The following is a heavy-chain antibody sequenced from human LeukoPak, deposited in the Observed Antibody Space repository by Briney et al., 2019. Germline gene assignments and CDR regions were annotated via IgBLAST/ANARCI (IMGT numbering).Heavy chain of an antibody. V-gene: IGHV1-46*01. CDR1: GGTFSSYA. CDR2: INPSGGST. J-gene: IGHJ5*02. Sequence: ASVKVSCKASGGTFSSYAISWVRQAPGQGLEWMGIINPSGGSTSYAQKFQGRVTMTRDTSTSTVYMELSSLRSEDTAVYYCARESSEPGATDNWFDPWGQGTLVTVSS. CDR3: ARESSEPGATDNWFDP. D-gene: IGHD1-26*01.